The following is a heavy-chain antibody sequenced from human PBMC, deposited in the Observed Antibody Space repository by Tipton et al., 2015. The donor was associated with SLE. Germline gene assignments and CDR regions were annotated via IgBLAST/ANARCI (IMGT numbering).Heavy chain of an antibody. Sequence: SLRLSCAGSRFTFESHGMTWVRQAPGKGLEWVAAINWNGGSTIYADSVKGRFTISRDNDKNSLYLQMNSLKAEDTAVYYCARSLVWSGYFGFMDVWGKGTTVTVSS. CDR3: ARSLVWSGYFGFMDV. J-gene: IGHJ6*03. CDR1: RFTFESHG. V-gene: IGHV3-20*04. CDR2: INWNGGST. D-gene: IGHD3-3*01.